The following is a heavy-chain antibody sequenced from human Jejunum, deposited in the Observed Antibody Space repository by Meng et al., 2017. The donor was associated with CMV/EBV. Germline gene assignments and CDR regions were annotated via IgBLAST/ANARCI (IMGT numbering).Heavy chain of an antibody. CDR1: GFSFSFYG. CDR2: MSGSGDRI. CDR3: AKSKWGVPDPILDS. J-gene: IGHJ4*02. D-gene: IGHD3-10*01. V-gene: IGHV3-23*01. Sequence: SGFSFSFYGMNWVRQAPGKGLEWVSGMSGSGDRINHADSVKGRFTISKDNSKNMLHLQMNGLRAEDTAVYYCAKSKWGVPDPILDSWGQGTLVTVSS.